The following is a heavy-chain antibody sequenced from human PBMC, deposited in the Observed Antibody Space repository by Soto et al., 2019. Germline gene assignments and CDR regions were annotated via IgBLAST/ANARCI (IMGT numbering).Heavy chain of an antibody. CDR2: ISSDGTTT. CDR1: GFSFRSYW. CDR3: AREYYGVLTGYYNDY. D-gene: IGHD3-9*01. J-gene: IGHJ4*02. Sequence: EVQLVESGGGLVQSGGSLGLSCVASGFSFRSYWMHWVRQAPGKGLEWVARISSDGTTTTYADSANGRFTVSRDNAANTLYLQMSSLRAEDTAVYYCAREYYGVLTGYYNDYWGQGTQVTVSS. V-gene: IGHV3-74*01.